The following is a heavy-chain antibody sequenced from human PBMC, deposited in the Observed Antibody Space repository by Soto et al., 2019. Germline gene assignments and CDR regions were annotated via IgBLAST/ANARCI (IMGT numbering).Heavy chain of an antibody. CDR3: ARNRFNYEDDTVYYYFDY. CDR1: GYSFTSYG. Sequence: ASVKVSCKASGYSFTSYGISWVRQAPGQGPEWMGWISGHNGNTNHPQSLQGRVTMTTDTSRNTAYMELRSLRSDDTAVYYVARNRFNYEDDTVYYYFDYWGQGTLVTVSS. D-gene: IGHD3-9*01. CDR2: ISGHNGNT. J-gene: IGHJ4*02. V-gene: IGHV1-18*04.